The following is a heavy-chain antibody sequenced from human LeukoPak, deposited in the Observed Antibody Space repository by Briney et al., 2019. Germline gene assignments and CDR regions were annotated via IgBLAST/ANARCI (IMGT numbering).Heavy chain of an antibody. J-gene: IGHJ3*02. V-gene: IGHV6-1*01. CDR3: ARRTTMVRGVIIGDNDAFDI. CDR1: GDSVSSNSAA. CDR2: TYYRSKWYN. D-gene: IGHD3-10*01. Sequence: SQTLSLTCVISGDSVSSNSAAWNWIRQSPSRGLEWLGRTYYRSKWYNDYAVSVKSRITINPDTSKSQFSLQLNSVTPEDTAVYYCARRTTMVRGVIIGDNDAFDIWGQGTMVTVSS.